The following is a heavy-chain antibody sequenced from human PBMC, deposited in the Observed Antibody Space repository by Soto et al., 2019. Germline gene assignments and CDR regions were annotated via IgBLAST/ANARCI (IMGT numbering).Heavy chain of an antibody. D-gene: IGHD6-19*01. CDR3: ARAPDSSGDDY. CDR2: IYYSGST. J-gene: IGHJ4*02. V-gene: IGHV4-59*01. CDR1: GGSISSYY. Sequence: QVQLQESGPGLVKPSETLSLTCTVSGGSISSYYWSWIRQPPGKGLEWIGYIYYSGSTNYNPSLKSRVTISVDTSKNQFSLKLSSVTAADTAVYYCARAPDSSGDDYWGQGTLVTVSS.